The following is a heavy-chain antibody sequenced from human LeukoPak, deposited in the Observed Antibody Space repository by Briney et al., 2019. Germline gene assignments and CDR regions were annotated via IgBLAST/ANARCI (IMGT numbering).Heavy chain of an antibody. V-gene: IGHV4-30-4*08. D-gene: IGHD6-6*01. CDR2: IYYSGST. CDR3: VGSSPAFDY. CDR1: GGSISSGDYY. J-gene: IGHJ4*02. Sequence: PSQTLSLTCTVSGGSISSGDYYWSWLRQPPGKGLEWIGYIYYSGSTYYNPSLKSRVTISVDASKNQFSLKLSSVTAADTAVYYCVGSSPAFDYWGQGTLVTVSS.